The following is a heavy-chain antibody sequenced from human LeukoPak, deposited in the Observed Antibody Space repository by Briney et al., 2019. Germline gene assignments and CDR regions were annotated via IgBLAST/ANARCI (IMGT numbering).Heavy chain of an antibody. V-gene: IGHV4-31*03. J-gene: IGHJ4*02. Sequence: PSQTLSLTCTVSGGSISSGGYYWSWIRQHPGKGLEWIGYIYYSGSTYYNPSLKSRVTISVDTSKNQFSLKLSSVTAADTAVYYCAKEGSGSLLYYFDYWGQGTLVTVSS. CDR2: IYYSGST. D-gene: IGHD6-19*01. CDR1: GGSISSGGYY. CDR3: AKEGSGSLLYYFDY.